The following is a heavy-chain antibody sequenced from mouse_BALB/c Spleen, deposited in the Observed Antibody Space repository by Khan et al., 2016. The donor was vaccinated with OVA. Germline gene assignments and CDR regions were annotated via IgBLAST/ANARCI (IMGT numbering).Heavy chain of an antibody. V-gene: IGHV3-2*02. CDR2: ISYSGNT. CDR1: GYSITSDYA. CDR3: ARVYGGDFDY. Sequence: EVQLQESGPGLVKPSQSLSLTCTVTGYSITSDYAWNWIRQFPGNKLEWMGFISYSGNTKYNPSLKSRISVTRDTSKNQFLLQWKSVTSEDTATDYCARVYGGDFDYWGQGTTLTVSS. J-gene: IGHJ2*01. D-gene: IGHD2-10*02.